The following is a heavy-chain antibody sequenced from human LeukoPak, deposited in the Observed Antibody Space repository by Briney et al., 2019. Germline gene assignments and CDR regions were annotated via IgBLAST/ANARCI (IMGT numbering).Heavy chain of an antibody. CDR2: INPNSGGT. D-gene: IGHD3-22*01. J-gene: IGHJ3*02. CDR1: GYTFTGYY. V-gene: IGHV1-2*02. CDR3: ARDPAMITKKDAFDI. Sequence: ASVKVSCKASGYTFTGYYMHWGRQAPGQGLEWMGWINPNSGGTNYAQKFQGRVTMTRDTSISTAYMELSRLRSDDTAVYYCARDPAMITKKDAFDIWGQGTMVTVSS.